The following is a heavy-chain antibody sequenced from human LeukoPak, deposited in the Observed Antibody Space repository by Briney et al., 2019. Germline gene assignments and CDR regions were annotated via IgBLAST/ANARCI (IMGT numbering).Heavy chain of an antibody. J-gene: IGHJ5*01. Sequence: ASVTVSFKASGHTFTGYSMHWVRQAPGQGLEWVGWINPNSGGTNYAQKFRGRVTMTRDTSITTVYMELTRLRSDDTAVYYCARDGGGSYSVNWFDSWGQGTLVIVSS. CDR2: INPNSGGT. CDR1: GHTFTGYS. CDR3: ARDGGGSYSVNWFDS. V-gene: IGHV1-2*02. D-gene: IGHD1-26*01.